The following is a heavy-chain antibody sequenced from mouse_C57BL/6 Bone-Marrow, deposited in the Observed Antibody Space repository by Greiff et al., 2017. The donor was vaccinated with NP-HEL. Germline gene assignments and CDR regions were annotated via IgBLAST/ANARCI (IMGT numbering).Heavy chain of an antibody. V-gene: IGHV1-26*01. CDR3: ARSYYGSSDWYFDV. D-gene: IGHD1-1*01. Sequence: VQLQQSGPELVKPGASVKISCKASGYTFTDYYMNWVKQSHGKSLEWIGDINPNNGGTSYNQKFKGKATLTVDKSSSTAYMELRSLTSEDSAVYYCARSYYGSSDWYFDVWGTGTTVTVSS. CDR1: GYTFTDYY. J-gene: IGHJ1*03. CDR2: INPNNGGT.